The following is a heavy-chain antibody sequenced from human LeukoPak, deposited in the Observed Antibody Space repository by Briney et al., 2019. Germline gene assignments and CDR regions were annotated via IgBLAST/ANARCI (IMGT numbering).Heavy chain of an antibody. CDR3: ARESQERRNNAYHYYGMDV. CDR2: IYSGGST. V-gene: IGHV3-66*01. Sequence: GGSLRLSCAASGFTVSSNYMSWVRQAPGKGLEWVSVIYSGGSTYYADSVKGRFTISRDNSKNTLYLQMNSLRAEDTAVYYCARESQERRNNAYHYYGMDVWGQGTTVTVSS. J-gene: IGHJ6*02. D-gene: IGHD1-1*01. CDR1: GFTVSSNY.